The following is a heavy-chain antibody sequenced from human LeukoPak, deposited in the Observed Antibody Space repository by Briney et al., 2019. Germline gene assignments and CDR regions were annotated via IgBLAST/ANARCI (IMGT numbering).Heavy chain of an antibody. Sequence: SVKVSCMASGGTFSSYAISWVRQAPGQGLEWMGRIIPILGIANYAQKFQGRVTITADKSTSTAYMELSSLRSEDTAVYYCASIAVAGMGNWFDPWGQGTLVTVSS. D-gene: IGHD6-19*01. CDR3: ASIAVAGMGNWFDP. V-gene: IGHV1-69*04. CDR1: GGTFSSYA. CDR2: IIPILGIA. J-gene: IGHJ5*02.